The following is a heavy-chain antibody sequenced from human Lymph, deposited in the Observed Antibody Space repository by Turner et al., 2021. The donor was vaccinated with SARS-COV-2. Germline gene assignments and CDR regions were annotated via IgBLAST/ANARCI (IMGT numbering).Heavy chain of an antibody. J-gene: IGHJ6*02. V-gene: IGHV1-2*02. D-gene: IGHD3-3*01. CDR3: ARDVERYNDFWSGYSGGYGLDV. CDR1: GYTFTGYY. Sequence: QVQLVQSGAEVKKSGASVRVSCKASGYTFTGYYVQWVRQAPGQGFEWMGWINPNSGGANYAQKFQGRVTMTRDTSISTAYMELSRLRSDDTAVYYCARDVERYNDFWSGYSGGYGLDVWGQGTTVTVSS. CDR2: INPNSGGA.